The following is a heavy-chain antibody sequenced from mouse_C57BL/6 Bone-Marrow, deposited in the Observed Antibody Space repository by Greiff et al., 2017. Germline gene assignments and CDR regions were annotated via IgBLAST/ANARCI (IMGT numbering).Heavy chain of an antibody. CDR2: IYPGSGST. J-gene: IGHJ1*03. CDR1: GYTFTSYW. V-gene: IGHV1-55*01. CDR3: ARPYYSNYWYFDV. D-gene: IGHD2-5*01. Sequence: QVQLQQPGAELVKPGASVKMSCKASGYTFTSYWITWVKQRPGQGLEWIGDIYPGSGSTNYSEKFKSQATLTVDTSSSTAYMQLSGLTSEDSAVYYCARPYYSNYWYFDVWGTGTTVTVSS.